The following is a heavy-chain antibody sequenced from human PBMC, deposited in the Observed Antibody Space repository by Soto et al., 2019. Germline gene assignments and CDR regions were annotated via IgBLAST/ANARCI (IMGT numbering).Heavy chain of an antibody. CDR2: INPNSGGT. Sequence: QVQLVQSGAEVKKPGASVKVSCKASGYTFTGYYMHWVRQAPGQGLEWTGWINPNSGGTNYAQKFQGWVTMTRDTSISTAYMELSRLRSDDTAVYYCARDSSSWYSSAFDIWGQGTMVTVSS. J-gene: IGHJ3*02. CDR3: ARDSSSWYSSAFDI. CDR1: GYTFTGYY. D-gene: IGHD6-13*01. V-gene: IGHV1-2*04.